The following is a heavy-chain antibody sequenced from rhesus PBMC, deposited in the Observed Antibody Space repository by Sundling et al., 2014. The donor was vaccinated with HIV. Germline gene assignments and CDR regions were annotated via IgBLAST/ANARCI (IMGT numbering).Heavy chain of an antibody. D-gene: IGHD3-3*01. Sequence: QVQLVQSGAEVKKPGASVKVSCKASGFTFGDYAINWVRQAPGQGLEWMGVIVPLVGLTNYAENFQGRVTITADTSTGTAYMDLSSLRSDDTAIYYCARGRGDDNVWTGSLAGPLPLVLAARLVHVSXPPRRXRPPXXLXEXXXRRQRGPSGRSSVRF. CDR1: GFTFGDYA. CDR3: ARGRGDDNVWTGSLAGPLPLVLAARLVHVSXPPRRXRPPXXLXEXXXRRQRGPSGRSSVRF. J-gene: IGHJ5-1*01. V-gene: IGHV1-198*02. CDR2: IVPLVGLT.